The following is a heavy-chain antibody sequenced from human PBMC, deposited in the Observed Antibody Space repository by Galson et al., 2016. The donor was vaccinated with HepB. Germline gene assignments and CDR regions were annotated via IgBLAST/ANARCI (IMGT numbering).Heavy chain of an antibody. J-gene: IGHJ4*02. Sequence: SLRLSCAASGFIFSESTLHWVRQASGKGLEWVGRVRTKANNYATDYVASETGRFTISRDDSKNTAYLQMNSLKTEDTAVYYCTRQGPREVDYFDYWGQGTLVTVSS. D-gene: IGHD1-26*01. V-gene: IGHV3-73*01. CDR1: GFIFSEST. CDR3: TRQGPREVDYFDY. CDR2: VRTKANNYAT.